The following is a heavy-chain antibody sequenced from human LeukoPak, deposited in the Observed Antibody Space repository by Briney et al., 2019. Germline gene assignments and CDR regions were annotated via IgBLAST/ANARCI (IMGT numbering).Heavy chain of an antibody. D-gene: IGHD3-10*01. Sequence: GASVKVSCKASGYTFTGYYMHWVRQAPGQGLEWMGWINPNSGGTNYAQKFQGRVTMTGDTSISTAYMELSRLRSDDTAVYYCARGLNAVGALLWFGEYWYFDLWGRGTLVTVSS. J-gene: IGHJ2*01. CDR1: GYTFTGYY. CDR2: INPNSGGT. V-gene: IGHV1-2*02. CDR3: ARGLNAVGALLWFGEYWYFDL.